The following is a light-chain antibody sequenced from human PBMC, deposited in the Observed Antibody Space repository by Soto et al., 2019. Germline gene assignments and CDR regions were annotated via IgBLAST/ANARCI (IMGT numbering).Light chain of an antibody. CDR1: TGAVTSGDY. Sequence: QTVVTQEPSLTVSAGGTVTRTCATGTGAVTSGDYPNWFQQKPGQAPRALIDGTSNKHSWTPARFSGSLLGGKAALTLSGVQPEDEAEYYCLLYYGGAQLVFGGGTKLTVL. J-gene: IGLJ2*01. CDR2: GTS. V-gene: IGLV7-43*01. CDR3: LLYYGGAQLV.